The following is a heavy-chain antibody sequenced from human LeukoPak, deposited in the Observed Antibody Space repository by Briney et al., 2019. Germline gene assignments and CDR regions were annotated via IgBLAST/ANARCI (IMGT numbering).Heavy chain of an antibody. CDR2: INPNSGGT. V-gene: IGHV1-2*02. CDR1: GYTFTGYY. CDR3: ARGTYYYDSSGYYSPLSLDY. Sequence: GASVKVSCKASGYTFTGYYMHWVRQAPGQGLEWMGWINPNSGGTNYAQKFQGRVTMTRDTSISTAYMELSGLRSDDTAVYYCARGTYYYDSSGYYSPLSLDYWGQGTLVTVSS. D-gene: IGHD3-22*01. J-gene: IGHJ4*02.